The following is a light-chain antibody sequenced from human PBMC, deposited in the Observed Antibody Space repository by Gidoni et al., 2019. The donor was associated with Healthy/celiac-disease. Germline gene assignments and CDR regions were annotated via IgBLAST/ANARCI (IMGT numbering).Light chain of an antibody. CDR2: KAS. Sequence: DIQMTQSPSTLSASVGDRVTIPCRASQSISSWLAWYQQKPGKAPKLLIYKASSLESGVPSRFSGSGSGTEFTLTISSLQPDDFATYYCQQYNSYSRTFGGGTKVEIK. J-gene: IGKJ4*01. CDR3: QQYNSYSRT. V-gene: IGKV1-5*03. CDR1: QSISSW.